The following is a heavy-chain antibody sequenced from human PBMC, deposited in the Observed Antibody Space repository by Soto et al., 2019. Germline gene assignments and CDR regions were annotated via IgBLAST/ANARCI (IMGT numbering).Heavy chain of an antibody. J-gene: IGHJ4*02. CDR3: ARHGDEQQLEIVDY. CDR2: IYYSGST. CDR1: GGSISSSSYY. D-gene: IGHD6-13*01. Sequence: QLQLQESGPGLVKPSETLSLTCTVSGGSISSSSYYWGWIRQPPGKGLEWIGSIYYSGSTYYNPSLKSRVTISVDTSKNQFSLKLSSVTAADTAVYYCARHGDEQQLEIVDYWGQGTLVTVSS. V-gene: IGHV4-39*01.